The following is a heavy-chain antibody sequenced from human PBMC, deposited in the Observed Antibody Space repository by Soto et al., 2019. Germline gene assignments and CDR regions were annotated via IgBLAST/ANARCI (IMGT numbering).Heavy chain of an antibody. J-gene: IGHJ6*03. Sequence: GGSLRLSCAASGFTFSSYGMHWVRQAPGKGLEWVSVIYSGGSTYYADSVKGRFTISRHNSKNTLYLQMNSLRAEDTAVYYCARDRYCSSTSCRRHYYYMDVWGKGTTVTVSS. CDR2: IYSGGST. CDR1: GFTFSSYG. D-gene: IGHD2-2*01. CDR3: ARDRYCSSTSCRRHYYYMDV. V-gene: IGHV3-NL1*01.